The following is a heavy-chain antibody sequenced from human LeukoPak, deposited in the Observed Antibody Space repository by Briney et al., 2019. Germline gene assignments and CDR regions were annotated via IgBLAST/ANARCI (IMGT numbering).Heavy chain of an antibody. V-gene: IGHV4-59*02. CDR2: ISHSGSV. D-gene: IGHD6-19*01. Sequence: SETLSLTCTVSGGSVSNYYWSWIRQSPGKGLEWIGYISHSGSVNYNPSLKSRVTMSVDTSKNQFSLRLTSVTAADTAVYYCAKLGPSAWYEAFDIWGQGTMVTVSS. CDR1: GGSVSNYY. J-gene: IGHJ3*02. CDR3: AKLGPSAWYEAFDI.